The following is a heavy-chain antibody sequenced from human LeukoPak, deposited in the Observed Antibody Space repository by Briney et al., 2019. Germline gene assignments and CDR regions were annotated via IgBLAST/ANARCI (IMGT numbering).Heavy chain of an antibody. D-gene: IGHD6-13*01. V-gene: IGHV3-23*01. CDR1: GFTFSSYA. CDR2: ISGSGGST. J-gene: IGHJ4*02. Sequence: GGSLRLSCAASGFTFSSYAMSWVRQAPGKGLEWVSAISGSGGSTYYADSVKGRFTISRDNSKNTLYLQMNSLRAEDTAVYYCAKGFRRLSAAGEFDYWGQGTLVTVSS. CDR3: AKGFRRLSAAGEFDY.